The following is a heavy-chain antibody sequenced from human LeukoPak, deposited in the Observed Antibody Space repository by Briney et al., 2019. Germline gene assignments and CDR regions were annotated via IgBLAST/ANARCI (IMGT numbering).Heavy chain of an antibody. Sequence: PSGTLSLTCAVSGGSISSSNWWSWVRQPPGKGLEWIGEINHSGSTNYNPSLKSRVTISVDTSKNQFSLKLSSVTAADTAVYYCARDQLWSYPPLYYYYYGMDVWGQGTTVTVSS. V-gene: IGHV4-4*02. D-gene: IGHD5-18*01. CDR2: INHSGST. J-gene: IGHJ6*02. CDR3: ARDQLWSYPPLYYYYYGMDV. CDR1: GGSISSSNW.